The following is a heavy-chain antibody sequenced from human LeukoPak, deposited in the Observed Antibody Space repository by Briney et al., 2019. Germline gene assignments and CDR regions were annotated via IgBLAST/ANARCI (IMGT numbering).Heavy chain of an antibody. D-gene: IGHD3-10*01. Sequence: ASVKVSCKASGGTFSSYAISWVRQAPGQGLEWMGRIIPILGIANYAQKFQGRVTITADKSTSTAYMELSSLRSEDTAVYYCASRGSGSYAVDYWGQGTLVTVSS. CDR2: IIPILGIA. J-gene: IGHJ4*02. V-gene: IGHV1-69*04. CDR1: GGTFSSYA. CDR3: ASRGSGSYAVDY.